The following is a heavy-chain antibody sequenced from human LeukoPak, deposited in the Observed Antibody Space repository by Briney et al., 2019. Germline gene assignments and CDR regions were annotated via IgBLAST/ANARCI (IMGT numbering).Heavy chain of an antibody. J-gene: IGHJ4*02. CDR1: GFTFSSYS. CDR3: AREIKYYYDSSGYLRFDY. D-gene: IGHD3-22*01. Sequence: GGSLRLSCAASGFTFSSYSMIWVRQAPGKGLEWVSSISSSSSYIYYADSVKGRFTISRDNAKSSLYLQMNSLRAEDTAVYYCAREIKYYYDSSGYLRFDYWGQGTLVTVSS. CDR2: ISSSSSYI. V-gene: IGHV3-21*01.